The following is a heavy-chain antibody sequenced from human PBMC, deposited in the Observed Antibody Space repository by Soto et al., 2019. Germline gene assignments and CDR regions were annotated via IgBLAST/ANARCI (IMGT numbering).Heavy chain of an antibody. J-gene: IGHJ4*02. Sequence: ASVKVSCKASGYTFTSYGISWVRQAPGQGLEWMGWISAYNGNTNYAQKLQGRVTMTTDTSTSTAYMELRSLRSDDTAVYYCARGSCSGGSCYEHYFDYWGQGTLVTVSS. CDR1: GYTFTSYG. D-gene: IGHD2-15*01. CDR3: ARGSCSGGSCYEHYFDY. CDR2: ISAYNGNT. V-gene: IGHV1-18*01.